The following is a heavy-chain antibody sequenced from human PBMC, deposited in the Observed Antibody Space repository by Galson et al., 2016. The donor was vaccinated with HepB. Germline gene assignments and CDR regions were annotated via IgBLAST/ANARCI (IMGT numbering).Heavy chain of an antibody. CDR1: GFTFSSYA. V-gene: IGHV3-23*01. D-gene: IGHD3-9*01. Sequence: SLRLSCAASGFTFSSYAMSWVRQAPGRGLEWVSSSGSGGTTYYADSAKGRFTISRDNSENTLFLQMHSLRADDTAVYYCAKSVLEYDILTGYYRRGADYWGQGTLVTVSS. CDR2: SGSGGTT. CDR3: AKSVLEYDILTGYYRRGADY. J-gene: IGHJ4*02.